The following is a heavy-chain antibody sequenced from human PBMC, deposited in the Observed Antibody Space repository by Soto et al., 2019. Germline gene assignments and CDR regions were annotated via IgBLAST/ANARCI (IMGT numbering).Heavy chain of an antibody. Sequence: EVQLLESGGGLVQPGGSPRLSCAASGFSFINYGMSWVRQAPGKGPEWVSFISGSGGSTYYADSVKGRFTISRDTSKKMLYLQMNSLRAEDTAVYFCSKDAYDFEAFDIWGQGTVVTVSS. D-gene: IGHD3-3*01. CDR3: SKDAYDFEAFDI. CDR2: ISGSGGST. V-gene: IGHV3-23*01. CDR1: GFSFINYG. J-gene: IGHJ3*02.